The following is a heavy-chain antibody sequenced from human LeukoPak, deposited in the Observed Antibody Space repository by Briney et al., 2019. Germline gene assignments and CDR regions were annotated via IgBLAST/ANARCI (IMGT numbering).Heavy chain of an antibody. CDR2: ISWNSDSI. CDR1: GFSFDDYA. Sequence: PGGSLRLSCAASGFSFDDYAMHWVRQAPGKGLEWVSGISWNSDSIGYANSVKGRFTISRDNAKNSLFLQMNSLRAEDTALYYCAKDTQITIFGVVMFDPWGQGTLVTVSS. V-gene: IGHV3-9*01. J-gene: IGHJ5*02. D-gene: IGHD3-3*01. CDR3: AKDTQITIFGVVMFDP.